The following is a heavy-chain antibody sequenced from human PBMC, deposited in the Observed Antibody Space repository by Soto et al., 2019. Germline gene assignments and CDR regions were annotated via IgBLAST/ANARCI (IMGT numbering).Heavy chain of an antibody. J-gene: IGHJ3*02. CDR2: IKQDGSEK. CDR1: GFTVSSNY. CDR3: ARGDYYDSSGPFSDAFDI. Sequence: PGGSLRLSCAASGFTVSSNYMSWVRQAPGKGLEWVANIKQDGSEKWYVDSVKGRFTISRDNAKNSLYLQMNSLRAEDTAVYYCARGDYYDSSGPFSDAFDIWGQGTMVTVSS. D-gene: IGHD3-22*01. V-gene: IGHV3-7*04.